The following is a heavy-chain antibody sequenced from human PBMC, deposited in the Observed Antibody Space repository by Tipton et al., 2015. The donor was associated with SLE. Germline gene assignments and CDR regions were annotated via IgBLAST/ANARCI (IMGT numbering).Heavy chain of an antibody. D-gene: IGHD3-16*01. J-gene: IGHJ3*02. CDR3: ASMRAWGAFDI. Sequence: SLRLSCAVSGGSISSSNWWSWVRQPPGKGLEWIGEIYHSGSTNYNPSPKSRVTISVDKSKNQFSLKLSSVTAADTAVYYCASMRAWGAFDIWGQGTMVTVSS. CDR1: GGSISSSNW. CDR2: IYHSGST. V-gene: IGHV4-4*02.